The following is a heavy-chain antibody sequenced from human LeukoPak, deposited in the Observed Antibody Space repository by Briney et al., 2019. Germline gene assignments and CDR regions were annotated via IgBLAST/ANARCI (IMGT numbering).Heavy chain of an antibody. J-gene: IGHJ4*02. CDR2: INHSGST. V-gene: IGHV4-34*01. D-gene: IGHD6-19*01. Sequence: TPSETLSLTCAVYGGSFSGYYWSWIRQPPGKGLEWIGEINHSGSTNYNPSLKSRVTISVDTSKNQFSLKLSSVTAADTAVYYCARAVAGTLREYYFDYWGQGTLVTVSS. CDR3: ARAVAGTLREYYFDY. CDR1: GGSFSGYY.